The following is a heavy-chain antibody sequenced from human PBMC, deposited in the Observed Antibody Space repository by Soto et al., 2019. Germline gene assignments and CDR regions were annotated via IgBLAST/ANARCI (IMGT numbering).Heavy chain of an antibody. V-gene: IGHV3-30*03. CDR3: ARDLWASDSSNWLFDAIDL. J-gene: IGHJ3*01. Sequence: GGSLRLSCAASGFSFSTYALHWVRQAPGKGLEWVSVTSYDGNNGNYADSVKGRFIISRDNSKNTVYLQMNSLRAEDTAVYFCARDLWASDSSNWLFDAIDLWGQGTMVTVSS. CDR2: TSYDGNNG. CDR1: GFSFSTYA. D-gene: IGHD6-13*01.